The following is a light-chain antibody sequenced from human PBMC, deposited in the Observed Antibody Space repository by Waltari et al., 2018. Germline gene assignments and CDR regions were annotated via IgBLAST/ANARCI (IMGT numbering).Light chain of an antibody. CDR3: LHLNSYPYT. V-gene: IGKV1-9*01. Sequence: DIRLTQSPSFLSASVGDKVTITCRASQGIGSHLYWYQQDPGKAPKLLIYAASTLQGGVPSRFSGSGSGTEFALTISGLQPEDFATYFCLHLNSYPYTFGGGTKVDIK. CDR2: AAS. CDR1: QGIGSH. J-gene: IGKJ4*01.